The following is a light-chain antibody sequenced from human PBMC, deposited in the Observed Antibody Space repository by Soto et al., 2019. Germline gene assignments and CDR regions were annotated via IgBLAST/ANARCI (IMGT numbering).Light chain of an antibody. CDR1: QTINKY. CDR3: QQYYGSAGA. J-gene: IGKJ1*01. CDR2: AAS. Sequence: DIHLTQSPSSLSASVGDSVTITCRSSQTINKYLNGYQHRPGKAPKLLIYAASSLQTGVPTRFSGARSGTFFTLTIGNLELEDVASYYGQQYYGSAGAFGRGTEVEI. V-gene: IGKV1-39*01.